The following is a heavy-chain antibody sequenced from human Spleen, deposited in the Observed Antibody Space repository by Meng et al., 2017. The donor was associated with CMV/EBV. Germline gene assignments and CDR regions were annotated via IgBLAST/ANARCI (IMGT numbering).Heavy chain of an antibody. V-gene: IGHV4-31*03. CDR3: ARDPSSIAARGYYYYGMDV. J-gene: IGHJ6*02. CDR2: IYYSGST. D-gene: IGHD6-6*01. Sequence: SETLSLTCTVSGGALSSGDYYWSWIRQPPGKGLEWIGCIYYSGSTYYNPSLKSRVTISVDTSKNQFSLKLSSVTAADTAVYYCARDPSSIAARGYYYYGMDVWGQGTTVTVSS. CDR1: GGALSSGDYY.